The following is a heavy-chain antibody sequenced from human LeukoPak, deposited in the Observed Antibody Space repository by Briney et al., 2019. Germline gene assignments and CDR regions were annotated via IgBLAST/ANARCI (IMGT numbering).Heavy chain of an antibody. CDR1: GFTFSSYS. J-gene: IGHJ5*02. D-gene: IGHD3-3*01. CDR2: ISSSSSTI. V-gene: IGHV3-48*01. Sequence: GSLRLSCAASGFTFSSYSMNWVRQAPGKGLEWVSYISSSSSTIYYADSVKGRFTISRDNAKNSLYLQMNSLRAEDTAVYYCASYGSHYDFWSGYYLGFDPWGQGTLVTVSS. CDR3: ASYGSHYDFWSGYYLGFDP.